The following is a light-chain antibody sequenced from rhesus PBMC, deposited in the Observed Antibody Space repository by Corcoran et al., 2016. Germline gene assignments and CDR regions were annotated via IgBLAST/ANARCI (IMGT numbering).Light chain of an antibody. CDR1: QSLLDSDGYTH. Sequence: DIVITQTPLSLPVTPGEPASISCRSSQSLLDSDGYTHLHWYLQKPAQSPQLLIYLGSNRASRVPDRFSGSGSGTEFTLKISRVEDEDVEIYSCMQTLQTPHFGPGTKLDIK. CDR2: LGS. V-gene: IGKV2-78*01. CDR3: MQTLQTPH. J-gene: IGKJ3*01.